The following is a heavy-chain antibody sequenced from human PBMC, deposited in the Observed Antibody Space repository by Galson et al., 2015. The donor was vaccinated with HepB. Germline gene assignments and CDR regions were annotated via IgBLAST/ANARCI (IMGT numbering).Heavy chain of an antibody. CDR2: IKPDGSQK. D-gene: IGHD3-22*01. CDR3: SRSLIE. CDR1: GFYFSSFY. V-gene: IGHV3-7*01. J-gene: IGHJ4*02. Sequence: SLRLSCAGSGFYFSSFYMSWLRQSPGKGLEWVANIKPDGSQKYYLDSVEGRFTISRDNAENSLYLQMNSLRVEDTAVYYCSRSLIEWGQGTLVSVSS.